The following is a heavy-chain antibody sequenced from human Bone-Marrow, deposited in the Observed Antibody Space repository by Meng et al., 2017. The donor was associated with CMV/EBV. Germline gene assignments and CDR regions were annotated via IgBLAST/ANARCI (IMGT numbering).Heavy chain of an antibody. J-gene: IGHJ4*02. CDR3: ARALRLYYFAD. CDR1: GFTFSSND. CDR2: IGTAGDT. D-gene: IGHD3-3*01. Sequence: GESLKISCAASGFTFSSNDMHWVRQTTGKGLEWVSAIGTAGDTYYPGSVKGRFTISRENAKNSFYLQMNSLRAGDTAVYYCARALRLYYFADWGQGTRVTGSS. V-gene: IGHV3-13*01.